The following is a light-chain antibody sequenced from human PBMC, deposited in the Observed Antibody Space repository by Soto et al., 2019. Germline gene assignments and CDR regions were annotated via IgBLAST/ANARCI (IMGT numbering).Light chain of an antibody. V-gene: IGKV1-9*01. CDR3: QQLNSYPLT. CDR2: AAS. Sequence: GDTVTITCRAXQGTSSYLAWYQQKPGKAPKLLIYAASSLLSGVPSRFSGSGSGTEFTLTIGSLQPEDFATYFCQQLNSYPLTFGQGTKVEIK. J-gene: IGKJ1*01. CDR1: QGTSSY.